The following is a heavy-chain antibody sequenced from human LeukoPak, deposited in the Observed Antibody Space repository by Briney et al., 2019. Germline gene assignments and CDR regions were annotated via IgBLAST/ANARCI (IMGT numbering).Heavy chain of an antibody. Sequence: GGSLRLSCAASGFTFDDYAMHWVRQAPGKGLEWVSGISWNSGSIGYADSVKGRFTISRDNSKNTLYLQMNSLRAEDTAVYYCAKDRWEVVASGYGMDVWGQGTTVTVSS. V-gene: IGHV3-9*01. CDR1: GFTFDDYA. J-gene: IGHJ6*02. CDR3: AKDRWEVVASGYGMDV. CDR2: ISWNSGSI. D-gene: IGHD2-15*01.